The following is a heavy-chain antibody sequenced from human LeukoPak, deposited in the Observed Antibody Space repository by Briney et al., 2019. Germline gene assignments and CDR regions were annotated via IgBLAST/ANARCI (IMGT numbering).Heavy chain of an antibody. J-gene: IGHJ3*02. CDR3: ARVGATGAFDI. CDR2: ISSSGSTI. Sequence: GGSLRLSCAVSEFTLSKAWMSWVRQAPGKGLEWVSYISSSGSTIYYADSVKGRFTISRDNSKNTLYLQMGSLRAEDMAVFYCARVGATGAFDIWGQGTMVTVSS. D-gene: IGHD1-26*01. V-gene: IGHV3-48*01. CDR1: EFTLSKAW.